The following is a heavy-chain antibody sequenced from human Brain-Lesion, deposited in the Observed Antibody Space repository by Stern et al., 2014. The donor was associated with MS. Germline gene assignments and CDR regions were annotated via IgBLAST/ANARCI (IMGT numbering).Heavy chain of an antibody. J-gene: IGHJ4*02. D-gene: IGHD1-26*01. Sequence: VQLVESGPGLVKPSETLSLTCTVSGGSISSSTYYWAWIRQPPGKGLEWIGNIYYSGFTYYNPSLQSRVTISVDMSKNQFSLKLSSLPAADTAIYYCARHDSVPRPSQLYSARDRGPGYFDYWGQGTLVTVSS. CDR2: IYYSGFT. CDR3: ARHDSVPRPSQLYSARDRGPGYFDY. CDR1: GGSISSSTYY. V-gene: IGHV4-39*01.